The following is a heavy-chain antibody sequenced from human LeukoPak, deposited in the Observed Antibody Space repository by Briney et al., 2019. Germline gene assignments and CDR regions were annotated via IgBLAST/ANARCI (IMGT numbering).Heavy chain of an antibody. J-gene: IGHJ4*02. CDR3: AKEEGSGSYHY. V-gene: IGHV3-23*01. D-gene: IGHD3-10*01. CDR2: LSGSGGST. Sequence: GGSLRLSCAASGFTFSSYGMSWVRQAPGKGLEWVSALSGSGGSTYYAASVKGRFTISRDNSKNTLYLQMNSLRPEDTAVYYCAKEEGSGSYHYWGQGTLVTVSS. CDR1: GFTFSSYG.